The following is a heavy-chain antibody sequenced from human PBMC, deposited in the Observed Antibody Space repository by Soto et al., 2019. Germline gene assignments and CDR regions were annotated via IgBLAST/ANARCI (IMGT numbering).Heavy chain of an antibody. Sequence: GGSLRLSCAASGFTFSSYWMSWVRQAPGKGLEWVANIKQDGSEKYYVDSVKGRFTISRDNAKNSLYLQMNSLRAEDTAVYYCARTSQGFLRFLEWLPHLDYFDYWGQGTLVTVSS. CDR2: IKQDGSEK. CDR3: ARTSQGFLRFLEWLPHLDYFDY. J-gene: IGHJ4*02. D-gene: IGHD3-3*01. CDR1: GFTFSSYW. V-gene: IGHV3-7*01.